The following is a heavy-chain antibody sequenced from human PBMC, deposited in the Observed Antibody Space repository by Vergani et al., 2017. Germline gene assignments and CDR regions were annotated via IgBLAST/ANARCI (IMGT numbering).Heavy chain of an antibody. D-gene: IGHD3-16*01. J-gene: IGHJ2*01. CDR1: GFTFLAFA. Sequence: VEAGGGLVQPGGSLRLPCTASGFTFLAFAFHWVRQVSGRGLEWVSGIDRNYGVKNGNSFEGRFSISRDNAKKAVFLQMNNLRHEDTALYFCVKDNDYDADGPFDLWGRGTLVTVSS. V-gene: IGHV3-9*01. CDR3: VKDNDYDADGPFDL. CDR2: IDRNYGVK.